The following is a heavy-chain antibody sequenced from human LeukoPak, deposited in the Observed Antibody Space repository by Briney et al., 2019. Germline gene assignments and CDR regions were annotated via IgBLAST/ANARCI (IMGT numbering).Heavy chain of an antibody. D-gene: IGHD4-17*01. J-gene: IGHJ4*02. Sequence: PGGSLRLSYAASGFTFSSYAMSWVRQAPGRGLEWVSTISGSGGSTYYADSVKGRFIISRDNSKNTLYLQMNSLRAEDTAVYYCAKGLRNIYYFDYWGQGTLVTVSS. CDR3: AKGLRNIYYFDY. V-gene: IGHV3-23*01. CDR2: ISGSGGST. CDR1: GFTFSSYA.